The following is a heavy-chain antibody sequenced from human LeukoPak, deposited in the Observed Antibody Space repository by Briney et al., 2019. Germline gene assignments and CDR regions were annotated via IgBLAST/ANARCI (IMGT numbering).Heavy chain of an antibody. Sequence: PSETLSLTCAVYGWSFNDYYWNWIRQPPGKGLEWIGEINARGDTNYNPSLKSRVTISVDTSKNQFSLKLSSVTAADTAVYYCARLDDSSGLVVDYWGQGTLVTVSS. D-gene: IGHD3-22*01. J-gene: IGHJ4*02. CDR2: INARGDT. CDR1: GWSFNDYY. CDR3: ARLDDSSGLVVDY. V-gene: IGHV4-34*01.